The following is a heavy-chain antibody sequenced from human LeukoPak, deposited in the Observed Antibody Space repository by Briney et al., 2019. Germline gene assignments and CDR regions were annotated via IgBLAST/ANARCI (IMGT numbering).Heavy chain of an antibody. CDR3: ARDFRAYYYDSSGYL. J-gene: IGHJ4*02. Sequence: PGGSLRLSCAASGFNFSVYAMSWVRQARGKGLEWVSVISGSGTTTYYADSVKGRFSISRDNSKNTVSLQMNSLTADDTAVYYCARDFRAYYYDSSGYLWGQGTLVTVSS. D-gene: IGHD3-22*01. CDR1: GFNFSVYA. CDR2: ISGSGTTT. V-gene: IGHV3-23*01.